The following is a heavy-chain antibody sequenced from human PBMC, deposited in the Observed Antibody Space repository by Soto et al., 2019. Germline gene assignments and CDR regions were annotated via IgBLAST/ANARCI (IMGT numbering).Heavy chain of an antibody. CDR3: ARSLSPRARHLVDIVATIS. Sequence: SETLSLTCTVSGGSISSGGYYWSWIRQHPGKGLEWIGYIYYSGSTYYNPSLKSRVTISVDTSKNQFSLKLSSVTAADTAVYYCARSLSPRARHLVDIVATISWGQGTLVTVSS. D-gene: IGHD5-12*01. J-gene: IGHJ4*02. V-gene: IGHV4-31*03. CDR2: IYYSGST. CDR1: GGSISSGGYY.